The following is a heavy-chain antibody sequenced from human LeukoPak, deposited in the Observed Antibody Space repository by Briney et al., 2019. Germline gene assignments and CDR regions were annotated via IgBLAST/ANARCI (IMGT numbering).Heavy chain of an antibody. V-gene: IGHV4-34*01. D-gene: IGHD3-22*01. J-gene: IGHJ3*01. CDR3: ALPDYYDSSGYSY. CDR1: GGSFSGYY. Sequence: PSETLSLTCAVYGGSFSGYYWSWIRQPPGKGLEWIGEINHSGSTNYKPSLKSRVTISVDTSKKQFSLKLSSVTAADTAVYYCALPDYYDSSGYSYWGQGTMVTVSS. CDR2: INHSGST.